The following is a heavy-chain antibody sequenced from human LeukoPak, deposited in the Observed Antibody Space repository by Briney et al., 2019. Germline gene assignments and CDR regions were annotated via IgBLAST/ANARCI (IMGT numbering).Heavy chain of an antibody. CDR2: ISGSGVST. CDR3: SRDGGAETDDHYFDY. Sequence: GGSLRLSCAVTGLTFSSYAMSWVRQAPGKGPEWVSCISGSGVSTYYADSVRGRFSISRDNSKNTLYLQMNSLRAEDTAVYYCSRDGGAETDDHYFDYWGQGTLVTVSS. D-gene: IGHD2-15*01. V-gene: IGHV3-23*01. J-gene: IGHJ4*02. CDR1: GLTFSSYA.